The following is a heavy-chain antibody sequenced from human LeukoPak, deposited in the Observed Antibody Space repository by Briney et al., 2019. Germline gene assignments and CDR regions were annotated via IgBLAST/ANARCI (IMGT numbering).Heavy chain of an antibody. CDR1: GYTFNKYS. J-gene: IGHJ3*01. Sequence: GASVKVSCKASGYTFNKYSISWVRQAPGQGLERMGWINTDTGTPTYAQGFTGRFVISFDTSVSTAYLQINSLKAEDTALYYCTRGDVRLFAFDVWGQGTMVTVSS. V-gene: IGHV7-4-1*02. CDR3: TRGDVRLFAFDV. CDR2: INTDTGTP.